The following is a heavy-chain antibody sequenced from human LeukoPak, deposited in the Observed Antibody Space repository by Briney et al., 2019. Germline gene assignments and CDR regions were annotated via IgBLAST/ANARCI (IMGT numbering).Heavy chain of an antibody. CDR2: IKSKTDGGTT. CDR1: AFTINDAW. J-gene: IGHJ4*02. Sequence: KPGGSLRLSCAASAFTINDAWMSWVRQAPGKGVEWVGRIKSKTDGGTTEYAAPVKGRFTISRDDSKNTLYLQMNSLKTEDTAMYYCSSWGSTPGVSSDDYWGQGTLVTVSS. D-gene: IGHD6-6*01. V-gene: IGHV3-15*01. CDR3: SSWGSTPGVSSDDY.